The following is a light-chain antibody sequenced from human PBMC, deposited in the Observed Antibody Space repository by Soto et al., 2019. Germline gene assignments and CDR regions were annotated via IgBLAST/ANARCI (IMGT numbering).Light chain of an antibody. Sequence: QLVLTQSPSASASLGASVKLTCIPSSGHSRYAIAWHQQQPEKGPRYLMKLHSDGSHIKGDGIPDRFSGSSSGAERYLTISSLQSEDEADYYCQTWGTDIVVIGGGTKVTVL. CDR2: LHSDGSH. CDR3: QTWGTDIVV. J-gene: IGLJ2*01. V-gene: IGLV4-69*01. CDR1: SGHSRYA.